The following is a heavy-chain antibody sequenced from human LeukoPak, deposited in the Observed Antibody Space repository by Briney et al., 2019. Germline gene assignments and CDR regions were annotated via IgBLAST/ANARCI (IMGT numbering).Heavy chain of an antibody. Sequence: GGPLRLPCAASVHFSKPWIKWGRQAPGKGGEGVGHLKIKADGGTTDYAAPVKDRFTISRDDSQNTLYLQMNSLKTEDTAVYYCTRDTYDSSPLDYWGQGTLVTVSS. J-gene: IGHJ4*02. CDR3: TRDTYDSSPLDY. CDR1: VHFSKPW. D-gene: IGHD3-22*01. V-gene: IGHV3-15*01. CDR2: LKIKADGGTT.